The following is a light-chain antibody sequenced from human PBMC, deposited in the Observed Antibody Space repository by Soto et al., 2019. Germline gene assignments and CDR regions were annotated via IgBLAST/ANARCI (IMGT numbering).Light chain of an antibody. V-gene: IGKV1-9*01. J-gene: IGKJ5*01. CDR1: QGISSY. CDR2: AAS. CDR3: QQLNSYPLT. Sequence: IQLTQSPSSLSASVGERVTITCRACQGISSYLAWYQQKPGKAPKLLIYAASTLQSGIPSRFSGSGSGTDFTLTFSSLQPEDFATYYCQQLNSYPLTFGQGTRLDIK.